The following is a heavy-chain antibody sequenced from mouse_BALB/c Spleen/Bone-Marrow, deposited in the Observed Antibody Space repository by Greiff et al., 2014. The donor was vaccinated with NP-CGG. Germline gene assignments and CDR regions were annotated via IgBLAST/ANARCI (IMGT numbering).Heavy chain of an antibody. V-gene: IGHV3-8*02. D-gene: IGHD1-2*01. Sequence: EVKLVESGPSLVKPSQTLSLTCSVTGDSITSGYWNWIRKFPGNKLEYMGFISYSGGTYYNPSLRSRISITRDTSKNQYYLQLNSVTTEDTATYLCARTHYYGWFDSWGQGTTLTVSS. CDR2: ISYSGGT. J-gene: IGHJ2*01. CDR3: ARTHYYGWFDS. CDR1: GDSITSGY.